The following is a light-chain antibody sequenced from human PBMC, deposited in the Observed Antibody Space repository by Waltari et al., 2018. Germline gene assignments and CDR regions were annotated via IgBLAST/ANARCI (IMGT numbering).Light chain of an antibody. CDR1: QRVSSSSNNKNY. V-gene: IGKV4-1*01. CDR3: QQYYSTPKYT. J-gene: IGKJ2*01. Sequence: DIVMTQSPASLAVPLAERATINCKSSQRVSSSSNNKNYVAWYQQKPGHPPKLLMYWASTRESGVPDRFSGSGSGTDFTLTISSLQAEDVAVYYCQQYYSTPKYTFGQGTKLEIK. CDR2: WAS.